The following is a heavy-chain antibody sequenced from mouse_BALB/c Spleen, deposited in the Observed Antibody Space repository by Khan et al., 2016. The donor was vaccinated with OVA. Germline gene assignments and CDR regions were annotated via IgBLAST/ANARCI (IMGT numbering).Heavy chain of an antibody. CDR1: GDSITSGF. CDR2: MIYSGYT. J-gene: IGHJ3*01. Sequence: EVQLQESGPSLVQPSQTLSLTCSVTGDSITSGFWSWVRKCPGNKLEYMGYMIYSGYTYYNPSLKGRFSITRHTSKNQYYLQLNSVTTEDTATYYCARSTYKYAFAYWGQGALVTVSA. V-gene: IGHV3-8*02. D-gene: IGHD1-3*01. CDR3: ARSTYKYAFAY.